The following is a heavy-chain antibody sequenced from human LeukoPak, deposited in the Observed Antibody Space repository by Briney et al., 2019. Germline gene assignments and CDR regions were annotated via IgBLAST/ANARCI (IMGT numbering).Heavy chain of an antibody. J-gene: IGHJ4*02. CDR1: AFTFSSHW. Sequence: PGGSLRLSCAASAFTFSSHWMNWVRQAPGKGLECVANIKQDGSEKYYVESVKGRFTISRDNAKNSLYLQMNSLRAEDTAVYYCARARYLDSWGQGTLVTVSS. CDR3: ARARYLDS. V-gene: IGHV3-7*01. CDR2: IKQDGSEK.